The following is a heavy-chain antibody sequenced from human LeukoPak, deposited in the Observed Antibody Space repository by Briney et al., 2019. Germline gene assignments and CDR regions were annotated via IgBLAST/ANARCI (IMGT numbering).Heavy chain of an antibody. CDR2: INPNSGGT. Sequence: GASVKVSCKASGYTFTGYYMHWVRQAPGQGLEWMGWINPNSGGTNYAQKFQGRVTMTRDTSISTAYMELSRLRSDDTAVYYCARGESNDYGSLGLDYWGQGTLVTVSS. D-gene: IGHD4-17*01. J-gene: IGHJ4*02. V-gene: IGHV1-2*02. CDR3: ARGESNDYGSLGLDY. CDR1: GYTFTGYY.